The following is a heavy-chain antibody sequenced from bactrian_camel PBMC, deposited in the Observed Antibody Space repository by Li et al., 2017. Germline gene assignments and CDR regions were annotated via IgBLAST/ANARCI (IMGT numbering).Heavy chain of an antibody. D-gene: IGHD5*01. V-gene: IGHV3-2*01. CDR3: VIGGLDYGLGISLSN. CDR1: GFTFSSYY. CDR2: ISGDGTNA. J-gene: IGHJ4*01. Sequence: HVQLVESGGGLVQPGGSLRLSCAASGFTFSSYYMSWVRQAPGKGLEWVTRISGDGTNAWYADPVKGRFTMSRDNALNTVYLQMNSLKPEDTAVYYCVIGGLDYGLGISLSNWGQGTQVTVS.